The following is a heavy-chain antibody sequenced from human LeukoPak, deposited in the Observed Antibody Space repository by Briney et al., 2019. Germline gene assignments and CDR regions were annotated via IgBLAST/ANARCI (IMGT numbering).Heavy chain of an antibody. CDR1: GGTFDNSA. D-gene: IGHD1-1*01. Sequence: GASVKVSCKASGGTFDNSAINWVRQAPGQGLGWMGRIIPILNIPNYAQKLQGRVTIAADKSTGTAYMELSSLRSDDTAVYYCAREKMEVGYYGLDVWGQGTTVTVSS. CDR3: AREKMEVGYYGLDV. V-gene: IGHV1-69*04. CDR2: IIPILNIP. J-gene: IGHJ6*02.